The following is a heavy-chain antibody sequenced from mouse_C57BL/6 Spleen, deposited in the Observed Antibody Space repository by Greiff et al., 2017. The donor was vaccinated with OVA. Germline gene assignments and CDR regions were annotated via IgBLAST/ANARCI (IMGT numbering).Heavy chain of an antibody. CDR1: GYTFTDYY. Sequence: VQLQQSGPELVKPGASVKISCKASGYTFTDYYMNWVKQSHGKSLEWIGDINPNNGGTSYNQKFKGKATLTVDKSSSTAYMELRSLTSEDSAVYYCARGVYGNSFDYWGQGTTLTVSS. V-gene: IGHV1-26*01. CDR2: INPNNGGT. CDR3: ARGVYGNSFDY. J-gene: IGHJ2*01. D-gene: IGHD2-1*01.